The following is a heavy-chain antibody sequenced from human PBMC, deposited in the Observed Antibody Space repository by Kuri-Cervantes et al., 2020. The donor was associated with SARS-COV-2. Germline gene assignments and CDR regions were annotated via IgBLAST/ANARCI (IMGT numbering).Heavy chain of an antibody. D-gene: IGHD6-19*01. CDR1: GFTVSSNY. J-gene: IGHJ4*02. CDR3: ATELTYSSGWYGVWDY. CDR2: ISGSGGST. V-gene: IGHV3-23*01. Sequence: GGSLRLSCAASGFTVSSNYMSWVRQAPGKGLEWVSAISGSGGSTYYADSVKGRFTISRDNSKNTLYLQMNSLRAEDTAVYYCATELTYSSGWYGVWDYWGQGTLVTVSS.